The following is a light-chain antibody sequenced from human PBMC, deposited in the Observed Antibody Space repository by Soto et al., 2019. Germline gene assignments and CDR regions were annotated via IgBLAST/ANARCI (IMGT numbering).Light chain of an antibody. CDR3: AAWDDSLNDVV. CDR1: SSNIGSNT. V-gene: IGLV1-44*01. J-gene: IGLJ2*01. Sequence: QSALTQPPSASATPGQRITISCSGSSSNIGSNTVNWYRQLPGTAPKLLIYKNNQWPSGIPDRFSGSKSGTSASLAISGLQSEDEADYYCAAWDDSLNDVVFGGGTQLTVL. CDR2: KNN.